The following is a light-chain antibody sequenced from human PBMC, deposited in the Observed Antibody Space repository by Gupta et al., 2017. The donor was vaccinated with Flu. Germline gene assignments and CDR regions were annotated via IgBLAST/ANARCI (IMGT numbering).Light chain of an antibody. CDR2: KAS. Sequence: DIQMTQSPSTLSASVGDRVTITCRASQSISSWLAWYQQKPGKAPKLLIYKASSLESGVPSRFSGRGLGTEFTLTISSLQPDDFAAYYCQQDNSYSRTFGQGTKMEIK. J-gene: IGKJ2*02. V-gene: IGKV1-5*03. CDR3: QQDNSYSRT. CDR1: QSISSW.